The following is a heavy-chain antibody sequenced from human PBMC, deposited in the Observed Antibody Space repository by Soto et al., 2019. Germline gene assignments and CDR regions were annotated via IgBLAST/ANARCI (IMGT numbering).Heavy chain of an antibody. CDR3: ARNWGAYIMFDAFDI. V-gene: IGHV3-21*01. J-gene: IGHJ3*02. CDR2: IRSNSKYI. Sequence: GGALRLSCAGSAVPFCSYSMNWVRQAPGKGLEWVSSIRSNSKYIYNADSVKGRFTISRAYARNSLFLQMHSLRAEDKPVYYSARNWGAYIMFDAFDIWGQGTMVTVSS. CDR1: AVPFCSYS. D-gene: IGHD3-16*01.